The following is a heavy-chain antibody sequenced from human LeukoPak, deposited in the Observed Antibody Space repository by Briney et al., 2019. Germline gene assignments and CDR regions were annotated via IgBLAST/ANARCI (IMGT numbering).Heavy chain of an antibody. Sequence: RGSLRLSCAASGFTFDDYAMHWVRQAPGKGLEWVSLISGDGGSTYYADSVKGRFTISRDNSKNSLYLQMNSLRTEDTALYYCAPMITFGGVIPNYWGQGTLVTVSS. CDR2: ISGDGGST. D-gene: IGHD3-16*02. J-gene: IGHJ4*02. V-gene: IGHV3-43*02. CDR1: GFTFDDYA. CDR3: APMITFGGVIPNY.